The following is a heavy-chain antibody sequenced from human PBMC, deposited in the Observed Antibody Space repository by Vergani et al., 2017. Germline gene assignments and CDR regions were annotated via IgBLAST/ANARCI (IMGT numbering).Heavy chain of an antibody. CDR2: ISWNRGKI. J-gene: IGHJ3*02. Sequence: EVQLVTSGGGLVQPGGSLRLSCAASGFVFDEYALHWVRQSPGKGLEWVSGISWNRGKIAYADSVKGRFTISRDDSKSYLYLQMNSLQTEDTALYYCVRVKGSNWNDHLYDIWGQGTLVTVSS. D-gene: IGHD1-1*01. CDR3: VRVKGSNWNDHLYDI. CDR1: GFVFDEYA. V-gene: IGHV3-9*01.